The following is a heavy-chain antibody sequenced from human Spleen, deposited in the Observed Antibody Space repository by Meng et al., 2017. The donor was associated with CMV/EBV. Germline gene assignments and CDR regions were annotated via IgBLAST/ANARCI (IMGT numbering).Heavy chain of an antibody. Sequence: VSGGSFSGYYWRWIRQPPGKGLEWIGEINHSGSTNYNPSLKSRVTISVDTSKNQFSLKLSSVTAADTAVYYCARAMVQGVIIRWFDPWGQGTLVTVSS. CDR3: ARAMVQGVIIRWFDP. CDR2: INHSGST. J-gene: IGHJ5*02. V-gene: IGHV4-34*01. CDR1: GGSFSGYY. D-gene: IGHD3-10*01.